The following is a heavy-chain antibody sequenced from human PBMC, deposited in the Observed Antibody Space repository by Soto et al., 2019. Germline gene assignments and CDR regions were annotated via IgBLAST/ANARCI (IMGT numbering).Heavy chain of an antibody. CDR3: ARYFVNDYGDPSWFGP. CDR1: GYSLTSYG. Sequence: QVQLVQSGGEVKKSGASVKVSCKASGYSLTSYGIGLVRQAPGQGLECMGCINGYNGNTNDAQIMQGRVTMTTDTSTNTVYMELRSLGSDDSAVYYCARYFVNDYGDPSWFGPWGQRTLVTVSS. CDR2: INGYNGNT. J-gene: IGHJ5*02. V-gene: IGHV1-18*04. D-gene: IGHD4-17*01.